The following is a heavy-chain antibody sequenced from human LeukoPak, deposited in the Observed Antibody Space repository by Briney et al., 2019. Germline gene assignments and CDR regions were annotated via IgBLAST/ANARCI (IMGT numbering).Heavy chain of an antibody. CDR1: GGSISSYY. Sequence: SETLSLTCTVSGGSISSYYWSWIRQPPGKGLEWMGYIYYSGSTNYNPSLKSRVTISVDTSKNQFSLKLSSVTAADTAVYYCARESTRGYYFDYWGQGTLVTVSS. D-gene: IGHD2-2*01. J-gene: IGHJ4*02. V-gene: IGHV4-59*01. CDR3: ARESTRGYYFDY. CDR2: IYYSGST.